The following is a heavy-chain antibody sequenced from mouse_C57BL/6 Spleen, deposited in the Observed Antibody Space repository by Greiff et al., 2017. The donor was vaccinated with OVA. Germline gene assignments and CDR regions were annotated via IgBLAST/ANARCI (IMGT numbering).Heavy chain of an antibody. V-gene: IGHV1-55*01. CDR2: IYPGSGST. D-gene: IGHD1-1*01. J-gene: IGHJ3*01. CDR1: GYTFTSYW. CDR3: AREECYSTSYAWFAY. Sequence: QVQLKQPGAELVKPGASVKMSCKASGYTFTSYWITWVKQRPGQGLEWIGDIYPGSGSTKYNEKFKSKATLTVDTSSSAAYMQLSSLTSEGSTVYYCAREECYSTSYAWFAYWGQGTLVTVSA.